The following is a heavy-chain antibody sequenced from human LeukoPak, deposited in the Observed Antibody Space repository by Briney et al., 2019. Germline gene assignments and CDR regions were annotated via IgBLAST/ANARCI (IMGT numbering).Heavy chain of an antibody. V-gene: IGHV1-46*01. J-gene: IGHJ4*02. CDR2: INPSGGST. CDR3: ARDPSYIAVARDDY. CDR1: GYIFTNYD. Sequence: ASVKVSCKASGYIFTNYDINWVRQAPGQGLEWMGIINPSGGSTSYAQKFQGRVTMTRDTSTSTVYMELSSLRSEDTAVYYCARDPSYIAVARDDYWGQGTLVTVSS. D-gene: IGHD6-19*01.